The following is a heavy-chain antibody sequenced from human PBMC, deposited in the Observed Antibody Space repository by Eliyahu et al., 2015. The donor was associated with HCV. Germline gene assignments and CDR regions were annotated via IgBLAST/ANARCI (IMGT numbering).Heavy chain of an antibody. J-gene: IGHJ2*01. CDR2: ISKSGXI. D-gene: IGHD6-19*01. V-gene: IGHV4-59*01. CDR3: ARDVSGWAGYFDV. CDR1: GVSISSYY. Sequence: QVQLQESGPGLVKPSETLSLXCTVSGVSISSYYWXWFRQPPGKGLEWIGFISKSGXIKYRPSLESRVTISVDTSKNQFSLKMSSVIAADTAMYYCARDVSGWAGYFDVWGRGTLVTVSS.